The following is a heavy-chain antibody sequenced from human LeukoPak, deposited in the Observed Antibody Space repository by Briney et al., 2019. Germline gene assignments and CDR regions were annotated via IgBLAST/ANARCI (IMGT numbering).Heavy chain of an antibody. D-gene: IGHD5-24*01. CDR1: GFTFSSYG. CDR3: ARGGRWLQYFDY. V-gene: IGHV3-48*04. Sequence: PGGSLRLSCAASGFTFSSYGMHWVRQAPGKGLEWVSYISSSGSTIYYADSVKGRFTISRDNAKNSLYLQMNSLRAEDTAVYYCARGGRWLQYFDYWGQGTLVTVSS. J-gene: IGHJ4*02. CDR2: ISSSGSTI.